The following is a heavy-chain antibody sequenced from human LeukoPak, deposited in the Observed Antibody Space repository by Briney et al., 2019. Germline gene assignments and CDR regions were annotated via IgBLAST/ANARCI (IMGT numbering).Heavy chain of an antibody. CDR1: GFTFSSYA. CDR2: ISGSGGST. V-gene: IGHV3-23*01. CDR3: AKDRRTNGVCYAFDY. Sequence: GGSLRLSCAASGFTFSSYAMSWVRQAPGKGLEWVSAISGSGGSTYYADSVKGRFTISRDNFKNTLYLQMNSLRAEDTAVYYCAKDRRTNGVCYAFDYWGQGTLVTVSS. D-gene: IGHD2-8*01. J-gene: IGHJ4*02.